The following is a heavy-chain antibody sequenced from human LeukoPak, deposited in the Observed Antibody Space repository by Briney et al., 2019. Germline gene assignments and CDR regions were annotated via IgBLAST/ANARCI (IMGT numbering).Heavy chain of an antibody. J-gene: IGHJ4*02. V-gene: IGHV3-53*01. D-gene: IGHD3-22*01. CDR2: IYSGGST. Sequence: GGSLRLSCAASGFTVSSNYMSWVRQAPGKGLEWVSVIYSGGSTYYADSVKGRFTISRDNSKNTLYLQMNSLRAEDTAVYYCARAPGDYYDSSGYYFDCGGQGTLVTVSS. CDR3: ARAPGDYYDSSGYYFDC. CDR1: GFTVSSNY.